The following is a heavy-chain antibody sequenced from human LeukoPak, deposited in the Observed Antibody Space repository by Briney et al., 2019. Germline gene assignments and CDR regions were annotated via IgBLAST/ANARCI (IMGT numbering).Heavy chain of an antibody. CDR2: ISSDGNDR. D-gene: IGHD5-12*01. CDR1: GVTFSSYG. Sequence: GGSLRLSCAASGVTFSSYGMHWVRQAPGKGLEWVALISSDGNDRLYGDSVKGRFTISRDDSKSTLYLQMNSLRAEDTAVYYCTTKVIRGNSGDDYDDWGQGTLVTVSS. CDR3: TTKVIRGNSGDDYDD. J-gene: IGHJ4*02. V-gene: IGHV3-30*03.